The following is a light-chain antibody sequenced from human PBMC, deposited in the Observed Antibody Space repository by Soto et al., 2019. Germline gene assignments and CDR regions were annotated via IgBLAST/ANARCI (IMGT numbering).Light chain of an antibody. V-gene: IGKV1-27*01. J-gene: IGKJ5*01. CDR3: QKYSSVIT. CDR2: AAS. CDR1: QGISNF. Sequence: DIQMTQSPSSLSASVGDRVTITCRASQGISNFLAWYQQKPGKVPKLLISAASTLQSGVPSRFSGSGSGTDFPLIITSLQPEDVATYYCQKYSSVITFGQGTRLEIK.